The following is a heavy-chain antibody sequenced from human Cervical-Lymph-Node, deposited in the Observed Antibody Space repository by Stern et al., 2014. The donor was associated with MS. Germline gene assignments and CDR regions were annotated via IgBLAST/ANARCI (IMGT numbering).Heavy chain of an antibody. J-gene: IGHJ4*02. Sequence: VQLVESGAEVKKPGSSVKVSCKASGGTFNTNVISWVRQAPGQGLEWMGGIIPIFGTALYAQKFQGRVTITANESTRAVYMELGSLRSEDPAVYYCARAAYSTSSYNYWGQGTLVIVSS. D-gene: IGHD6-6*01. CDR1: GGTFNTNV. CDR2: IIPIFGTA. V-gene: IGHV1-69*01. CDR3: ARAAYSTSSYNY.